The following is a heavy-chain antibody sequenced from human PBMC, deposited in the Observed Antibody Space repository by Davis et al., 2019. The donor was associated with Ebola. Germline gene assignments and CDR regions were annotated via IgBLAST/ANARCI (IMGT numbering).Heavy chain of an antibody. CDR3: AKGLGSSGWYYFDY. Sequence: GESLKISCAASGFTFSSYGMHWVRQAPGKGLEWVSGISGSGDSTYYADSVKGRFTISRDNSKNTVYLQMNSLRVEDTAVYYCAKGLGSSGWYYFDYWGQGTLVTVSS. CDR2: ISGSGDST. D-gene: IGHD6-19*01. J-gene: IGHJ4*02. CDR1: GFTFSSYG. V-gene: IGHV3-23*01.